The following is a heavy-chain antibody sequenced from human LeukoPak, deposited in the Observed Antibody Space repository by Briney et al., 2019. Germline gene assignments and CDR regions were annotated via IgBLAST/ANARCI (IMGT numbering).Heavy chain of an antibody. CDR2: ISYDGSNK. J-gene: IGHJ4*02. D-gene: IGHD5-24*01. CDR1: GFTFSSYA. CDR3: ARDGYNYGNY. Sequence: GGSLTLSCAASGFTFSSYAMHWVRQAPGKGLEWLAVISYDGSNKYYADSVKGRFTISRDNSKNTLYLQMSSLRAEDTAVYYCARDGYNYGNYWGQGTLVTVSS. V-gene: IGHV3-30-3*01.